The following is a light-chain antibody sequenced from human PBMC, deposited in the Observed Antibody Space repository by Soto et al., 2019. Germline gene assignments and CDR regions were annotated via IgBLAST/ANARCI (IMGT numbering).Light chain of an antibody. CDR3: KQYNSFST. Sequence: DIQMTQYPSTLSASVGDSVTITCRATQTISNWLAWYQQKPGKAPKLLIYKTSTLETGVQSRFSGSGSGTEFTLTITSLQPDDFAIYYCKQYNSFSTCGQGTKVDIK. J-gene: IGKJ1*01. CDR1: QTISNW. V-gene: IGKV1-5*03. CDR2: KTS.